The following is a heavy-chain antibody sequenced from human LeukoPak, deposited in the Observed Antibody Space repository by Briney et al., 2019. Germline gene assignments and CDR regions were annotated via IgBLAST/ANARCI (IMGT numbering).Heavy chain of an antibody. CDR3: AKDHYYGSGSYYNWFDP. D-gene: IGHD3-10*01. V-gene: IGHV3-23*01. Sequence: SGGSLRLSCAASGFTFSSYAMSWVRQAPGKGLEWVSAISGSGGSTYYADSVKGRFTISRDNSKNTLYLQMNSLRAEDTAVYYCAKDHYYGSGSYYNWFDPWGQGTLVTVSS. J-gene: IGHJ5*02. CDR2: ISGSGGST. CDR1: GFTFSSYA.